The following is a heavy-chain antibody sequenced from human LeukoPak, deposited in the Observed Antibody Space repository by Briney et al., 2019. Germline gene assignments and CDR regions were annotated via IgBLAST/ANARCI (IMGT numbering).Heavy chain of an antibody. CDR3: ARGPGYSSGWYVLSVDY. CDR1: GFTFSSYA. CDR2: ISYDGSIK. J-gene: IGHJ4*02. V-gene: IGHV3-30-3*01. D-gene: IGHD6-19*01. Sequence: GRSLRLSRAASGFTFSSYAMHWVRQAPGKGLEWVAVISYDGSIKYYADSVKGRFTTSRDNSKNMLYLQMNSLSAEDTAVYYCARGPGYSSGWYVLSVDYWGQGTLVTVSS.